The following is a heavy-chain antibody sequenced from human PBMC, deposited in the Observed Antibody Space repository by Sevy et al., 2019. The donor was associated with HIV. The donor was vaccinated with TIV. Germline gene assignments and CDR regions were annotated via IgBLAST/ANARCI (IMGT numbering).Heavy chain of an antibody. CDR2: ISGRSGST. J-gene: IGHJ6*02. V-gene: IGHV3-23*01. CDR1: GLTLSSYA. CDR3: AKAPPGHCSSGSCPRAYYYYGMDV. Sequence: GGSLRLSCADSGLTLSSYAMNGVRQAPRKGLEWVSAISGRSGSTYYADSVEGRFTISRDNSKNTLYLQMNSLRAEDTAVYYCAKAPPGHCSSGSCPRAYYYYGMDVWGQGTTVTVSS. D-gene: IGHD2-15*01.